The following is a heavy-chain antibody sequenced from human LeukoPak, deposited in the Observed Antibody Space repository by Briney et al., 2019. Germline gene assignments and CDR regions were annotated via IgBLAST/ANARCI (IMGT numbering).Heavy chain of an antibody. CDR2: IRRKANSYAT. J-gene: IGHJ4*02. Sequence: GGSLRLSCAASGFTFSGSAMHWVRQASGKGLEWVGRIRRKANSYATAYAAWVKGRFTIARDDSKKTAYLQMNSLQTEDPAVYYCTRLARSDSSGYYSADYWGQGTLVTVSS. D-gene: IGHD3-22*01. CDR1: GFTFSGSA. CDR3: TRLARSDSSGYYSADY. V-gene: IGHV3-73*01.